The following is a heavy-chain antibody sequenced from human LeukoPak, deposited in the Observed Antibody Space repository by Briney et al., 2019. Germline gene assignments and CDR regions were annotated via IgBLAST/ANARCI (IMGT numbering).Heavy chain of an antibody. Sequence: SETLSLTCTVSGYSISSCYYWGWIRQPPGKGLEWIGSIYHSGSTYYNPSLKSRVTISVDTSKNQFSLKLSSVTAADTAVYYCARDRGNLDAFDIWGQGTMVTVSS. CDR3: ARDRGNLDAFDI. CDR2: IYHSGST. D-gene: IGHD4-23*01. CDR1: GYSISSCYY. V-gene: IGHV4-38-2*02. J-gene: IGHJ3*02.